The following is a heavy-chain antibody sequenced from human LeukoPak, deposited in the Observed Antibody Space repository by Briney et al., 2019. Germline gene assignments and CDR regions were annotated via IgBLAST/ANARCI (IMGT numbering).Heavy chain of an antibody. V-gene: IGHV4-4*08. CDR1: GFTFGDYA. Sequence: PGGSLRLSCTASGFTFGDYAISWVRQAPGKGLEWIGRIYTSGSTNYNPSLKSRITISVDTSKNQFSLKLSSVTAADTAVYYCARNSCPSGSCYDNRGYFDYWGQGTLVTVSS. CDR3: ARNSCPSGSCYDNRGYFDY. D-gene: IGHD2-15*01. J-gene: IGHJ4*02. CDR2: IYTSGST.